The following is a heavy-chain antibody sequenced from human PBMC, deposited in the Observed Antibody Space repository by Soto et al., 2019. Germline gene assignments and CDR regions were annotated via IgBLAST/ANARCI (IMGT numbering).Heavy chain of an antibody. J-gene: IGHJ4*02. CDR2: ISSTTNYI. Sequence: NPGGSLRLSCASSWFTFTRYSMNWVRQAPGKGLEWVSSISSTTNYIYYGDSMKGRFTISRDNAKNSLYLEMNSLRAEDTAVYYCARESEDLTSNFDYWGQGTLVTVSS. CDR1: WFTFTRYS. V-gene: IGHV3-21*06. CDR3: ARESEDLTSNFDY.